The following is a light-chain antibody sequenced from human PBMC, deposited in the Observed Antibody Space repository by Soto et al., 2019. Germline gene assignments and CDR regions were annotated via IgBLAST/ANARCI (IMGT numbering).Light chain of an antibody. J-gene: IGKJ1*01. CDR3: LHYNSYSKT. Sequence: IHMTQSPSTLSASVGHSVTLTCRASQSINTWLAWYQQKPGKAPELLIFDASALESGVPSRFSGSGYGTEFNLTISSLQTDDSATFYCLHYNSYSKTFGQGTKVDIK. V-gene: IGKV1-5*01. CDR2: DAS. CDR1: QSINTW.